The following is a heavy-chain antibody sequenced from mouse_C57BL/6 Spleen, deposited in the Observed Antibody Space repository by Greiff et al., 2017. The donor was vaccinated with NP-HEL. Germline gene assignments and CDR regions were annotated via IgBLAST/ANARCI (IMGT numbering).Heavy chain of an antibody. CDR1: GYTFTSYW. V-gene: IGHV1-52*01. CDR3: ARSEKKILDETWFAY. Sequence: QVQLKQPGAELVRPGSSVKLSCKASGYTFTSYWMHWVKQRPIQGLEWIGNIDPSDSETHYNQKFKDKATLTVDKSSSTAYMQLSSLTSEDSAVYYCARSEKKILDETWFAYWGQGTLVTVSA. J-gene: IGHJ3*01. CDR2: IDPSDSET.